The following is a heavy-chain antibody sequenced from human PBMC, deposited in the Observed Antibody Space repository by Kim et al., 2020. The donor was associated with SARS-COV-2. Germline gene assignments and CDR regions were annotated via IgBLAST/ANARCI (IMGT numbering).Heavy chain of an antibody. V-gene: IGHV3-30*01. CDR3: ARSWRGDYPLWDYYYGMDV. D-gene: IGHD4-17*01. Sequence: GRFTISRDNSKNTLYLQMNSLRAEDTAVYYCARSWRGDYPLWDYYYGMDVWGQGTTVTVSS. J-gene: IGHJ6*02.